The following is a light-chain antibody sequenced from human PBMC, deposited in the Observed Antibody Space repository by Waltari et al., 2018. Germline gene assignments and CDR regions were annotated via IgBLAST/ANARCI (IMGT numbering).Light chain of an antibody. V-gene: IGKV3-20*01. J-gene: IGKJ1*01. CDR3: QQYGSSPPAT. CDR2: GAS. Sequence: EIVLTQSPGTLSLSPGERATLSCRASQSVTSSYLAWYQQKPGQAPRLLIYGASSRATGIPDRFSGSGSGTDFTFTISRLELEDFAVYYCQQYGSSPPATFGQGTKVEIK. CDR1: QSVTSSY.